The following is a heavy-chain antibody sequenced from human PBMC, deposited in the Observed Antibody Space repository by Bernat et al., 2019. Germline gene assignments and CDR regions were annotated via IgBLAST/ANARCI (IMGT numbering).Heavy chain of an antibody. D-gene: IGHD3-9*01. CDR3: AKDSDRPWFFY. CDR2: AYDGGGT. J-gene: IGHJ4*02. CDR1: GGSVSGRKYF. Sequence: QLQLQESGPGLVRPSETLSLTCAVSGGSVSGRKYFWGWIRQPPGKGLEWIGSAYDGGGTDYNPSLKSRVTISLDTSNNQFSLKLSSVTAADTAVYYCAKDSDRPWFFYWGQGTLVTVSS. V-gene: IGHV4-39*02.